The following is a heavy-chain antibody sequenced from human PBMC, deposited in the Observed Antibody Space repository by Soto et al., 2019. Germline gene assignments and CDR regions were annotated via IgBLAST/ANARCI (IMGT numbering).Heavy chain of an antibody. V-gene: IGHV3-30*18. CDR3: AKDRAYRSGWNEYFDT. CDR1: GFTFSTYG. J-gene: IGHJ4*02. CDR2: ISYDGSNT. D-gene: IGHD6-19*01. Sequence: QVQLVESGGGVVQPGRSLRLSCAASGFTFSTYGMHWVRQAPGKGLEWVAAISYDGSNTDYTDSVKGRFTISRDNSKNTLYLHMNSLRAEDTAVYYCAKDRAYRSGWNEYFDTWGQGTLVTVSS.